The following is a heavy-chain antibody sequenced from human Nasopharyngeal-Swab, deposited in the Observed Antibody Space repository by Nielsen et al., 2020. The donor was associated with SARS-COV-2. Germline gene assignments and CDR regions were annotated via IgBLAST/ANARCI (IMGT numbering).Heavy chain of an antibody. CDR2: VSTTTATI. V-gene: IGHV3-48*03. Sequence: GESLKTSCAASGLGFSNYEMNWVRQAPGKGLEWISYVSTTTATIYYAESVKGRVTISRDNAKNSLYLQMNSLRAEDTAVYYCAREVPYSGHDDALYIWGQGTMVTVSA. CDR1: GLGFSNYE. CDR3: AREVPYSGHDDALYI. D-gene: IGHD5-12*01. J-gene: IGHJ3*02.